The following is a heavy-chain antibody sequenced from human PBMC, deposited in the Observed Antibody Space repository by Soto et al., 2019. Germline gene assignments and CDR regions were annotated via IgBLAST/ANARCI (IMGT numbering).Heavy chain of an antibody. Sequence: QVQLQESGPGLVKPSQTLSLICTVSGGSISSGGYYWSWIRQHPGKGLEWIGYIYYSGSTYYNPSLKSRVTISVDTSKNQFSLKLSSVTAADTAVYYCARVVMVRGVMRAYFDYWGQGTLVTVSS. CDR1: GGSISSGGYY. J-gene: IGHJ4*02. V-gene: IGHV4-31*03. D-gene: IGHD3-10*01. CDR3: ARVVMVRGVMRAYFDY. CDR2: IYYSGST.